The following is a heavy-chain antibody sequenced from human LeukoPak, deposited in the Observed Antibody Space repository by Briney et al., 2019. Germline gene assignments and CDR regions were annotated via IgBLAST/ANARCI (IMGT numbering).Heavy chain of an antibody. CDR2: IYYSGST. D-gene: IGHD3/OR15-3a*01. V-gene: IGHV4-61*08. Sequence: PSETLSLTCTVSGGSISSGDYYWSWIRQPPGKGLEWIGYIYYSGSTNYNPSLMSRVTISVDTSKNQFSLKLSSVTAADTAVYYCARDQGLSYWYFDLWGRGTLVTVSS. CDR1: GGSISSGDYY. J-gene: IGHJ2*01. CDR3: ARDQGLSYWYFDL.